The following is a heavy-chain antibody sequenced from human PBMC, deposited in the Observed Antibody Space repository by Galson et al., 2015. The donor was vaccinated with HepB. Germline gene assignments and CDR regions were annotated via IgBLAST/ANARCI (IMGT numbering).Heavy chain of an antibody. CDR3: ARRATKVLPTAGAFDI. D-gene: IGHD2/OR15-2a*01. V-gene: IGHV4-4*02. J-gene: IGHJ3*02. CDR2: IFHSGST. CDR1: AGSISSSHW. Sequence: SETLSLTCAVSAGSISSSHWWSWVRLPPGKGLEWIGEIFHSGSTNYNPSLKSRVTISVDTSNNRFSLNLSSVTAADTAVYYCARRATKVLPTAGAFDIWGQGTMVTVSS.